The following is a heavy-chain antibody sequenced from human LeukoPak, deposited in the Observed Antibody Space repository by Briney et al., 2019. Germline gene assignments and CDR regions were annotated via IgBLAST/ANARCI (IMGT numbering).Heavy chain of an antibody. D-gene: IGHD3-22*01. Sequence: GGSLRLSCAASGFTFSSYAMSWVRQAPGKGLEWVSAISGSGGSTYYPDSVKGRFTISRDNSKNTLYLEMNSLRAEDTAVYYCARWGNYDSSGYYDYWGQGTLVTVSS. CDR1: GFTFSSYA. J-gene: IGHJ4*02. V-gene: IGHV3-23*01. CDR2: ISGSGGST. CDR3: ARWGNYDSSGYYDY.